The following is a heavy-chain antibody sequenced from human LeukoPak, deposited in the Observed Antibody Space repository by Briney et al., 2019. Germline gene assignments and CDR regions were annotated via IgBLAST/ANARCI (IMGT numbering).Heavy chain of an antibody. J-gene: IGHJ6*02. D-gene: IGHD5-18*01. Sequence: PSETLSLTCAVYGGSFSGYYWSWIRQPPGKGLEWIGEINHSGSTNYNPSLKSRVTISVDTSKNQFSLKLSSVTAADTAVYYCARGGAGVQLWLQLVGYYGMDVWGQGTTVTVSS. V-gene: IGHV4-34*01. CDR1: GGSFSGYY. CDR3: ARGGAGVQLWLQLVGYYGMDV. CDR2: INHSGST.